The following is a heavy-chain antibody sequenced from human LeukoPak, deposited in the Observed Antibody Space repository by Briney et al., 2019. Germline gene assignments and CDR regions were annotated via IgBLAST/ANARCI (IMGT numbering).Heavy chain of an antibody. CDR3: ARDLKTTYYYYGMDV. D-gene: IGHD1-7*01. Sequence: SETLSLTCTVSGASMSSYYWSWIRQPPGKGLEWIGYIYYSGSTNYNPSLKSRVTISVDTSKNQFSLKLSSVTAADTAVYYCARDLKTTYYYYGMDVWGQGTTVPVSS. CDR2: IYYSGST. V-gene: IGHV4-59*01. CDR1: GASMSSYY. J-gene: IGHJ6*02.